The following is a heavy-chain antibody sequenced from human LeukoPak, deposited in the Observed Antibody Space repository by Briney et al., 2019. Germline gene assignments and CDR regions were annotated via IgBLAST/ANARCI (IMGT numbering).Heavy chain of an antibody. J-gene: IGHJ5*02. CDR2: INPNSGGT. Sequence: ASVKVSCKASGYTFTGYYMHWVRQAPGQGLEWMGWINPNSGGTNYAQKFQGRVTMTRDTSISTAYMELSRLRSDDTAVYHCARTAYRLITMVRGVISMSWFDPWGQGTLVTVSS. CDR3: ARTAYRLITMVRGVISMSWFDP. V-gene: IGHV1-2*02. D-gene: IGHD3-10*01. CDR1: GYTFTGYY.